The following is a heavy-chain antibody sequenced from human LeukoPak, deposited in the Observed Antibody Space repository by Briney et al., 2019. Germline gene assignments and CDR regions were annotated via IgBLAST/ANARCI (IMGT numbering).Heavy chain of an antibody. CDR1: GASISNYY. CDR3: AAEGSSGFDY. Sequence: LETLSLTCTVSGASISNYYWSLIREPPGKGLEWIGYIYYSGSTNYNPSLKSRVTISVDTSKNQFSLRLSSVTAADTAVYYCAAEGSSGFDYWGQGTLVTVSS. CDR2: IYYSGST. D-gene: IGHD6-19*01. J-gene: IGHJ4*02. V-gene: IGHV4-59*01.